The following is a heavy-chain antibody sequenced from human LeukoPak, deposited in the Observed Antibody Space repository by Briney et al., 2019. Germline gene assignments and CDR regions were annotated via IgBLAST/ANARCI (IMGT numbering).Heavy chain of an antibody. V-gene: IGHV3-33*06. CDR2: IWYDGSNK. J-gene: IGHJ4*02. D-gene: IGHD5-24*01. Sequence: PGGSLRLSCAASGFTFSSYGMHWVRQAPGKGLEWVAVIWYDGSNKYYADSVKGRFTISRDNSKNTLYLQMNSLRAEDTAVYYCAKDRRDGYNLFDYWGQGTLVTVSS. CDR1: GFTFSSYG. CDR3: AKDRRDGYNLFDY.